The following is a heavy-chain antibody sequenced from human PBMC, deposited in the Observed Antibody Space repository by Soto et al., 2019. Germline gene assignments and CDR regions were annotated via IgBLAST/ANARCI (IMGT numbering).Heavy chain of an antibody. V-gene: IGHV3-23*01. Sequence: EVQLLGSGGDLVQPGGSLKLSCAASTFTFSTYAMTWVRQAPGKGLEWLSSISDSGGSTYYANSVKGRFTISRDNSKNTLYLQMNSLRVEDTAVYFCATYFGAGEKYNGFAYWGQGTLVTVSS. D-gene: IGHD1-1*01. CDR2: ISDSGGST. J-gene: IGHJ4*02. CDR3: ATYFGAGEKYNGFAY. CDR1: TFTFSTYA.